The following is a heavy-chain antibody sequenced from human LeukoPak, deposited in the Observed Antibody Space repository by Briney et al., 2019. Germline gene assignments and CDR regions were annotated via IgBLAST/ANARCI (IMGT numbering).Heavy chain of an antibody. V-gene: IGHV3-7*01. Sequence: GGSLRLSCAASGFILTNYFMSWVRQAPGKGLEWVASIKHDGSEKYYVDSVRGRFTISRDNTMNSLYLQMSSLRAEDTAVYYCATDRGWRTSGYYLYYFEYWGQGTLVTYSS. CDR3: ATDRGWRTSGYYLYYFEY. D-gene: IGHD3-3*01. CDR1: GFILTNYF. CDR2: IKHDGSEK. J-gene: IGHJ4*02.